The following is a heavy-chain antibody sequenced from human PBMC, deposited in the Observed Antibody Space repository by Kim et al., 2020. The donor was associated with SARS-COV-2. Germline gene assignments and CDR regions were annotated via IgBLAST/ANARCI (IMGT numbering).Heavy chain of an antibody. CDR2: ISSNSTYT. Sequence: GGSLRLSCAASGFTFSDYFMSWIRQAPGKGLESVSYISSNSTYTNHADSVKGRFTISRDNAKNSLYLQMNSLRAEDTAVYYCAKDTTAAATANDYYYGM. V-gene: IGHV3-11*06. CDR3: AKDTTAAATANDYYYGM. CDR1: GFTFSDYF. J-gene: IGHJ6*01. D-gene: IGHD6-13*01.